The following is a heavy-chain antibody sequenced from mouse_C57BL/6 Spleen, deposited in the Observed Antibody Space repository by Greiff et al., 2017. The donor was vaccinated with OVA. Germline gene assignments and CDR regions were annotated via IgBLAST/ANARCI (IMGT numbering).Heavy chain of an antibody. D-gene: IGHD2-1*01. Sequence: QVQLQQPGAELVRPGTSVKLSCKASGYTFTSYWMHWVKQRPGQGLEWIGVIDPSDSYTNYNQKFKGKATLTVDTSSSTAYMQLSSLTSEDSAVYYCARVYGNSYFDYWGQGTTLTVSS. CDR2: IDPSDSYT. CDR3: ARVYGNSYFDY. J-gene: IGHJ2*01. CDR1: GYTFTSYW. V-gene: IGHV1-59*01.